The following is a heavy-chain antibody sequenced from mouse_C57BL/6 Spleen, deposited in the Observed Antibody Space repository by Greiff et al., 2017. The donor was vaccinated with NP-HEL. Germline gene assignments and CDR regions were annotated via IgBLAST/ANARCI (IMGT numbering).Heavy chain of an antibody. CDR3: ARAGDMDGDYSYYFDD. Sequence: QVQLQQPGAELVKPGASVKLSCKASGYTFTSYWMHWVKQRPGQGLEWIGMIHPNSGSTNYNEKFKSKATLTVDKSSSTAYMQLSSLTSEDSAVYYGARAGDMDGDYSYYFDDWGQGTTLTVSS. V-gene: IGHV1-64*01. CDR2: IHPNSGST. J-gene: IGHJ2*01. D-gene: IGHD2-13*01. CDR1: GYTFTSYW.